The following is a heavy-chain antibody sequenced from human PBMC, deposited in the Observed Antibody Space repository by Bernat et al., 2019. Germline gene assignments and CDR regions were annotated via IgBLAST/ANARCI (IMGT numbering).Heavy chain of an antibody. Sequence: EVQLVESGGGLVQPGGSLRLSCAASGFTFSSYAMSWVRQAPGNGLEWVSSISGSGSSTYYADSVKGRFTISRDNSKNTLYLQMNSLRAEDTAIYYCAKEGQESRVVVSSDDAFDIWGQGTMVTVSS. V-gene: IGHV3-23*04. J-gene: IGHJ3*02. CDR1: GFTFSSYA. D-gene: IGHD2-2*01. CDR3: AKEGQESRVVVSSDDAFDI. CDR2: ISGSGSST.